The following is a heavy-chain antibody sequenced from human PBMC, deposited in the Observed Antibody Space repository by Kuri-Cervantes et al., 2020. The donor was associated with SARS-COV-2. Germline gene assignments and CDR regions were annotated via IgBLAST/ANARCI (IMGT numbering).Heavy chain of an antibody. V-gene: IGHV3-64*01. J-gene: IGHJ4*02. CDR2: ISSNGGST. D-gene: IGHD5-12*01. Sequence: GESLKISCAASRFTFSSYAMHWVRQAPGKGLEYVSAISSNGGSTYYANSVKGRFTISRDNAKNSLYLQMNSLRAEDTAVYYCAREGRGYAYFDYWGQGTLVTVSS. CDR3: AREGRGYAYFDY. CDR1: RFTFSSYA.